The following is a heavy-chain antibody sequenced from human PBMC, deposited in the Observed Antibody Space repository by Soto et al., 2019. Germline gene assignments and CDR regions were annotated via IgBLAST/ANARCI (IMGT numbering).Heavy chain of an antibody. CDR2: IYYSGST. V-gene: IGHV4-31*03. D-gene: IGHD6-6*01. Sequence: LSLTCTVSGGSISSGGYYWSWIRQHPGKGLEWIGYIYYSGSTYYNPSLKSRVTISVDTSKNQFSLKLSSVTAADTAVYYCARGSYSSSSRGARVWFDPWGQGTLVTVSS. J-gene: IGHJ5*02. CDR3: ARGSYSSSSRGARVWFDP. CDR1: GGSISSGGYY.